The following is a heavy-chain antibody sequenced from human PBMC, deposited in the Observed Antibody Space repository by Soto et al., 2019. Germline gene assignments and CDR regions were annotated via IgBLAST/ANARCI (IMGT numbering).Heavy chain of an antibody. CDR3: ARGLDA. Sequence: EVQLVESGGGLVQPGGSPRLSCAASGFTFSSHWIHWGRQAPGKGMVWVSRINSDGSRTSYADSVKGRFTTSRDSAKNPLYLQMSSLRAEDTAVYYCARGLDAWGQGTTGTVSS. CDR1: GFTFSSHW. J-gene: IGHJ6*02. V-gene: IGHV3-74*01. CDR2: INSDGSRT.